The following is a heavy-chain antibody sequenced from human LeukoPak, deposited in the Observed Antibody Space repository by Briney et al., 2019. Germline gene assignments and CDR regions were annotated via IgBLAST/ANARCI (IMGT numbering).Heavy chain of an antibody. J-gene: IGHJ3*02. Sequence: SETLSLTCTVSGGSISSGSYYWSWIRQPAGKGLEWIGRIYTSGSTNYNPSLKSRVTISVDTSKNQFSLKLSSVTAADTAVYYCARGRSSSSWGFAFDIWGQGTMVTVSS. V-gene: IGHV4-61*02. CDR2: IYTSGST. CDR1: GGSISSGSYY. D-gene: IGHD6-6*01. CDR3: ARGRSSSSWGFAFDI.